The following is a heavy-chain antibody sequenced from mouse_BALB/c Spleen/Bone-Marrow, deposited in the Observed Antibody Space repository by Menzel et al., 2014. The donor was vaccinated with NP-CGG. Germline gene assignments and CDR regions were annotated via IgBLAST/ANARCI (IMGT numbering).Heavy chain of an antibody. J-gene: IGHJ2*01. D-gene: IGHD1-1*01. CDR1: GFTFSSYG. CDR2: ISGGGSYN. V-gene: IGHV5-9-2*01. Sequence: DVKLVESGGGLVKPGGSLKLSCAASGFTFSSYGMSWVRQTPEKRLEWVATISGGGSYNYYPDSVKGQFTISRDNAKNNLYLQMSSLRSEDTALYYCARQYGSSYFDYWGQDTTLTVSS. CDR3: ARQYGSSYFDY.